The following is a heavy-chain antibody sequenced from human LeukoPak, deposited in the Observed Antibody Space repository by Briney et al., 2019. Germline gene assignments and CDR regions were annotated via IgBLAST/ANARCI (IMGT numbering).Heavy chain of an antibody. J-gene: IGHJ4*02. CDR3: ARHGRAPDCSGGTCLDY. V-gene: IGHV4-59*08. CDR1: GGSISSYY. CDR2: IYYTGST. D-gene: IGHD2-15*01. Sequence: SETLSLTCTVSGGSISSYYWTWIRQPPGKGLEWIGYIYYTGSTKYNPSLKGRVTMSVDTSKNQFSLKLSSVTASDTAVYYCARHGRAPDCSGGTCLDYWGQGTLVTVSS.